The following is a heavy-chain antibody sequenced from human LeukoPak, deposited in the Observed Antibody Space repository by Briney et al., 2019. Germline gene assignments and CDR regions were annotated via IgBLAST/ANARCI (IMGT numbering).Heavy chain of an antibody. V-gene: IGHV4-39*01. J-gene: IGHJ4*02. CDR3: ARHHCTGGSYQPF. D-gene: IGHD2-15*01. CDR1: GGSLSSSNNY. CDR2: LSYSGST. Sequence: SETLSLTCTVSGGSLSSSNNYWGWIRQPPGKGLEWVGSLSYSGSTYYTPSLKSRVTISVDTSKNHFSLRLSSVTAADTAVYYCARHHCTGGSYQPFWGQGTLVTVSS.